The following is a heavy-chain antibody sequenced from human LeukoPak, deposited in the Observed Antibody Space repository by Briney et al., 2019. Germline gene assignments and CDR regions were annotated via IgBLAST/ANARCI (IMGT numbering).Heavy chain of an antibody. V-gene: IGHV1-18*01. CDR2: ISTYNGNT. CDR3: RVGATLFDY. J-gene: IGHJ4*02. Sequence: ASVRVSCKASGYTFTSYVISWVRQAPGQGLEWMGWISTYNGNTNYAQKLQGRVTMTTDTSTSTAYMELRSLRSDDTAVYYCRVGATLFDYWGQGTLVTVSS. CDR1: GYTFTSYV. D-gene: IGHD1-26*01.